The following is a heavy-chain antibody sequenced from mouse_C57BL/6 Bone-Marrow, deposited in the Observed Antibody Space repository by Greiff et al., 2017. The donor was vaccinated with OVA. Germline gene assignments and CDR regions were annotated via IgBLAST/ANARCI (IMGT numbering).Heavy chain of an antibody. CDR2: INPNNGGT. CDR1: GYTFTDYN. V-gene: IGHV1-22*01. Sequence: VQLQQSGPELVKPGASVKMSCKASGYTFTDYNMHWVKQSHGKSLEWIGYINPNNGGTSYNQKFKGKATLTVNKSSSTAYMELRSLTSEDSAVYYCARSSYYGSSYLYYAMDYWGQGTSVTVSS. D-gene: IGHD1-1*01. J-gene: IGHJ4*01. CDR3: ARSSYYGSSYLYYAMDY.